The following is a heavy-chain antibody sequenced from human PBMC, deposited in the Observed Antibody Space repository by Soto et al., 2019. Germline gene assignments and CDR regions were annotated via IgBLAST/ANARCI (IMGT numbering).Heavy chain of an antibody. CDR2: INPDGSAK. CDR1: GFTFSSYW. V-gene: IGHV3-7*05. D-gene: IGHD3-10*01. Sequence: EVQLVESGGGLVQPGGSLRLSCAASGFTFSSYWLSWVRQAPGKGLEWVANINPDGSAKYYVDSVKGRFTISRDNAKNSLSLQMNSLRAADTAVDYCAYGSGNYRFQYWGQGTLVTVSS. J-gene: IGHJ4*02. CDR3: AYGSGNYRFQY.